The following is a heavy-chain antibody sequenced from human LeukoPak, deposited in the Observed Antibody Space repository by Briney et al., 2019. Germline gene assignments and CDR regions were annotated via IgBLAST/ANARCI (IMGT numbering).Heavy chain of an antibody. CDR2: INPSGGTT. J-gene: IGHJ4*02. CDR3: ARDVVGATGGVDY. CDR1: GYTFTSYY. D-gene: IGHD1-26*01. Sequence: ASVKVSCKASGYTFTSYYMHWVRQAPGQGLEWMGIINPSGGTTNYAQKLQGRVTMTTDTSTSTAYMELRSLRSDDTAVYYCARDVVGATGGVDYWGQGTLVTVSS. V-gene: IGHV1-46*01.